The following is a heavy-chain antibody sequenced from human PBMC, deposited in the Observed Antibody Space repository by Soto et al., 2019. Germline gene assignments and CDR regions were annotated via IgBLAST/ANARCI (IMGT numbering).Heavy chain of an antibody. Sequence: GGSLRLSCAASGFTFSSYAMSWVRQAPGKGLEWVSAISGSGGSTYYADSVKGRFTISRDNSKNTLYLQMNSLRAEDTAVYYCAKEPGYCSGGSCYYFDYWGQGTLVTVSS. V-gene: IGHV3-23*01. CDR3: AKEPGYCSGGSCYYFDY. CDR2: ISGSGGST. J-gene: IGHJ4*02. D-gene: IGHD2-15*01. CDR1: GFTFSSYA.